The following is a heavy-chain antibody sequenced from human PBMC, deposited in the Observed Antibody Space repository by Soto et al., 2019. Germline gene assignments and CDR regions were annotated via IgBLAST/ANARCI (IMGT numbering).Heavy chain of an antibody. V-gene: IGHV3-23*01. CDR1: GFTFSIFA. J-gene: IGHJ6*02. D-gene: IGHD3-16*01. Sequence: HPGGSLRLSCAASGFTFSIFALNWVRQAPGKGLEWVSIISGSGGSTYYADSVKGRFTISRDNSKNTLSLQMNSLRAEDTAIYYCAKDGQFVGDGYGMDVWGQGTTVTVSS. CDR3: AKDGQFVGDGYGMDV. CDR2: ISGSGGST.